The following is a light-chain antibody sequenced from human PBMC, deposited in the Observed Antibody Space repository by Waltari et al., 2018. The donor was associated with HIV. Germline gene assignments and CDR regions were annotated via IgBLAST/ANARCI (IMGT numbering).Light chain of an antibody. Sequence: QSVLTQPPSASGTPGQRVTISCSGSSSNIGSNTVDWYQQLPGTAPKLLIYTNNLRPPGVPVRCPGSKSGTSASLAISGLQSEDEADYYCATWDDSLNGLVFGGCTKLTVL. CDR3: ATWDDSLNGLV. V-gene: IGLV1-44*01. CDR1: SSNIGSNT. J-gene: IGLJ2*01. CDR2: TNN.